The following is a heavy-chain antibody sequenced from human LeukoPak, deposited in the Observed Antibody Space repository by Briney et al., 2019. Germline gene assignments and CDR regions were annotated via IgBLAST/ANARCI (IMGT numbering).Heavy chain of an antibody. V-gene: IGHV1-18*04. D-gene: IGHD3-10*01. Sequence: ASVKVSCKASGYTFTSYGISWVRQAPGQGLEWMGWIGAYNGNTNYAQKLQGRVTMATDTSTSTAYMELRSLRSDDTAVYYCATSYGSGSYYTQSYYYYGMDVWGKGTTVTVSS. CDR3: ATSYGSGSYYTQSYYYYGMDV. CDR2: IGAYNGNT. CDR1: GYTFTSYG. J-gene: IGHJ6*04.